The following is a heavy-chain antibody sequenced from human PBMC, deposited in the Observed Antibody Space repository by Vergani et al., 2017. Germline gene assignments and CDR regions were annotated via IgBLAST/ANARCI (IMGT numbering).Heavy chain of an antibody. V-gene: IGHV4-59*08. CDR3: ARAAPAAGGAFDI. CDR2: IYYSGST. CDR1: GGSISSYY. Sequence: QVQLQESGPGLVKPSETLSLTCTVSGGSISSYYWSWIRQPPGKGLEWIGYIYYSGSTNYNPSLKSRVTISVDPSKNQFSLKLSSVTAADTAVYYCARAAPAAGGAFDIWGQGTMVTVSS. D-gene: IGHD3-10*01. J-gene: IGHJ3*02.